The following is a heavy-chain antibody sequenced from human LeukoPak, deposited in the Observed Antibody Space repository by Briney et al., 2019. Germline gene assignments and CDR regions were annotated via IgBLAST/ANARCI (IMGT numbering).Heavy chain of an antibody. CDR3: ARDPESAIPIDY. Sequence: ASVKVSCKASGYAFTGYYIHWVRQAPGQGLEWMGWMHTKNGGTKYAERFQGRVTMTRDTSISTAYMELNWLTSDDTAVYYCARDPESAIPIDYWGQGTLVTVSS. CDR2: MHTKNGGT. V-gene: IGHV1-2*02. D-gene: IGHD2-2*02. J-gene: IGHJ4*02. CDR1: GYAFTGYY.